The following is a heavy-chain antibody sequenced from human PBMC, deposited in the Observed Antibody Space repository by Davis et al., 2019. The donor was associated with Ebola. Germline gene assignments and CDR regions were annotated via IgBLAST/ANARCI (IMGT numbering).Heavy chain of an antibody. V-gene: IGHV1-69*13. CDR1: GGTFSSYA. J-gene: IGHJ5*02. CDR3: ARVRHYGSGSCEAFDP. Sequence: SVKVSCKASGGTFSSYAISWVRQAPGQGLEWMGGIIPIFGTANYAQKFQGRVTITADESTSTAYMELSSLRSEDTAVYYCARVRHYGSGSCEAFDPWGQGTLVTVSS. CDR2: IIPIFGTA. D-gene: IGHD3-10*01.